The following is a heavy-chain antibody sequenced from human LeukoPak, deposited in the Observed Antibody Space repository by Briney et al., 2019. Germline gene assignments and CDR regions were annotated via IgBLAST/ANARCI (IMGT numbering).Heavy chain of an antibody. CDR3: ARGGAGSNFDY. CDR2: IYSSGST. J-gene: IGHJ4*02. CDR1: GCSISGYY. D-gene: IGHD6-19*01. Sequence: SETLSLTCTVSGCSISGYYWSWIRQPPGKGLEWIGYIYSSGSTNYNPSLKSRVTVSVDTSKNQFSLKLSSVTAADTAMYYCARGGAGSNFDYWGQGTLVTVSS. V-gene: IGHV4-59*01.